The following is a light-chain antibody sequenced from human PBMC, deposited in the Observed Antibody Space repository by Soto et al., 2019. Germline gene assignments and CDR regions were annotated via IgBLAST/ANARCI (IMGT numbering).Light chain of an antibody. J-gene: IGKJ1*01. V-gene: IGKV2-30*01. CDR3: MQGRHWPPWT. Sequence: DVVMTQSPLSLTVTLGQPASISCRSSQSLVFSDGNAYLNWFHQRPGQSPRRLIYRASNRDSGVPDRLSGSGSGTDFTVQISRVEAEDVGVYYCMQGRHWPPWTFGKGTKVEIK. CDR1: QSLVFSDGNAY. CDR2: RAS.